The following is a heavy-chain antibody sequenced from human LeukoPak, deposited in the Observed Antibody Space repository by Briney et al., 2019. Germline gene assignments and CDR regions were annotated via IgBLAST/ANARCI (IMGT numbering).Heavy chain of an antibody. CDR2: IYYSGST. CDR3: ARGSYYGMDV. CDR1: GGSISSYY. Sequence: SETLSLTCTVSGGSISSYYWSWIRQPPGKGLEWIGYIYYSGSTSYNPSLKSRVTISVDTSKNQFSLKLSSVTAADTAVYYCARGSYYGMDVWGQGTTVTVSS. V-gene: IGHV4-59*01. J-gene: IGHJ6*02.